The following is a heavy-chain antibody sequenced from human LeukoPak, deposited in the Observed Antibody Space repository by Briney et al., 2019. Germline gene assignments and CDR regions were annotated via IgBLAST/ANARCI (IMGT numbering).Heavy chain of an antibody. Sequence: SETLSLTCTVSGGSISGYYWSWIRQPPGKGLEWIGYIYYSGSTNYNPSLKSRVTISVDTSKNQFSLKLSSVTAADTAVYYCARGRRSGSYYSPLDYWGQGTLDTVSS. J-gene: IGHJ4*02. CDR1: GGSISGYY. CDR2: IYYSGST. D-gene: IGHD1-26*01. CDR3: ARGRRSGSYYSPLDY. V-gene: IGHV4-59*12.